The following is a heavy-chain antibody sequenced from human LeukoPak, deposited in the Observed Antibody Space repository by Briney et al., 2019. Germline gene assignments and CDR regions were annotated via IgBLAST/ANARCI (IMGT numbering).Heavy chain of an antibody. CDR1: GYTFTSYY. CDR3: ARDWKGTEDY. D-gene: IGHD1-7*01. J-gene: IGHJ4*02. V-gene: IGHV1-46*01. CDR2: IDPSGGST. Sequence: GASVKVSCKASGYTFTSYYMHWVRQAPGQGLEWMGIIDPSGGSTSYTQKFQGRVTMTRDTSTSTVYMELSSLRSEDTAVYYCARDWKGTEDYWGQGTLVTVSS.